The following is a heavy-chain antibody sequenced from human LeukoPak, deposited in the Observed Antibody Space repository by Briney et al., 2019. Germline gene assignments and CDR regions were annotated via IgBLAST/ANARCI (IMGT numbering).Heavy chain of an antibody. CDR1: GFSFSNYA. CDR2: IKQGGSEK. CDR3: ARDFGLRCSGGTCYSVYYYGMDV. J-gene: IGHJ6*04. V-gene: IGHV3-7*03. D-gene: IGHD2-15*01. Sequence: PGGSLRLSCSASGFSFSNYAMYWVRQAPGKGLEWVANIKQGGSEKYYVDSVKGRLTISRDNAKNSLYLQMNSLRAEDTAVYYCARDFGLRCSGGTCYSVYYYGMDVWGKGTTVTVSS.